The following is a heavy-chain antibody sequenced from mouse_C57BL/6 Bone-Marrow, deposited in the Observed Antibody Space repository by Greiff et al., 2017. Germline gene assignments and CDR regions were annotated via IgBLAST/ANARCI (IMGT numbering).Heavy chain of an antibody. Sequence: VQLQQPGAELVMPGASVKLSCKASGYTFTSYWMHWVKQRPGQGLEWIGEIDPSDSYTNYNQKFKGKSTLTVDKSSSTACMQLSNLTSEDSVVYYCARTFITTVVAGGYDAMDYWGQGTSVTVSS. V-gene: IGHV1-69*01. CDR2: IDPSDSYT. J-gene: IGHJ4*01. D-gene: IGHD1-1*01. CDR3: ARTFITTVVAGGYDAMDY. CDR1: GYTFTSYW.